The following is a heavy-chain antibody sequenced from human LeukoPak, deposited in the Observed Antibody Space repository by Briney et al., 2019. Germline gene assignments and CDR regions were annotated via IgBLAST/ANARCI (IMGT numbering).Heavy chain of an antibody. D-gene: IGHD2-15*01. J-gene: IGHJ6*03. Sequence: SETLSLTCTVSGGSISSYYWSWVRQPPGKGLEWIGYIYYSGSTNYNPSLRSRVTISVDTSKNQFSLKLSSVTAADTAVYYCARVADHYYYYMDVWGKGTTVTVSS. CDR1: GGSISSYY. V-gene: IGHV4-59*01. CDR3: ARVADHYYYYMDV. CDR2: IYYSGST.